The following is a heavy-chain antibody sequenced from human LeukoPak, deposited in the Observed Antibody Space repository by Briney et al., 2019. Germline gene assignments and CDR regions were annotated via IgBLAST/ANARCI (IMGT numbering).Heavy chain of an antibody. CDR3: ARGDYSYYFYYMDV. D-gene: IGHD5-12*01. CDR1: GGSISSHY. CDR2: IYYSGST. V-gene: IGHV4-59*11. J-gene: IGHJ6*03. Sequence: SETLSLTCTVSGGSISSHYWSWIRQPPGKGLEWIGYIYYSGSTNYNPSLKSRVTISVDTSKNQFSLKLTSVTAADTAVYYCARGDYSYYFYYMDVWGKGTTVTVSS.